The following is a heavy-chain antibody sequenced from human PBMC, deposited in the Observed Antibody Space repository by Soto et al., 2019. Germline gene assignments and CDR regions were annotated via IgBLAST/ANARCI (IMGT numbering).Heavy chain of an antibody. Sequence: ESGGGLIQPGGSLRLACAASEFSVTHGHMNWVRQAPGKGLEWVAVIFGDGNTKYGDSVKGRFTISRDTSKNTVYVQMNSLRAEDTAVYYCAGDWNGDKYFDYWDQGTLVTVSS. CDR3: AGDWNGDKYFDY. J-gene: IGHJ4*02. V-gene: IGHV3-53*01. CDR2: IFGDGNT. CDR1: EFSVTHGH. D-gene: IGHD4-17*01.